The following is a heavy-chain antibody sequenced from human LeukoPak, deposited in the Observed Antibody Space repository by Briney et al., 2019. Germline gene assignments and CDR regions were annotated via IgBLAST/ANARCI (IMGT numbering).Heavy chain of an antibody. J-gene: IGHJ4*02. Sequence: PGGSLRLSCAASGFTFSSCAMNWVRQAPGQGLEWVSSISGSGASTYDADSVKGRFNISRDNSKNTLYLQMNSLRAEDTAIYYCAKDRYGDYSFDSWGQGTLVTVSS. CDR2: ISGSGAST. D-gene: IGHD4-17*01. CDR1: GFTFSSCA. CDR3: AKDRYGDYSFDS. V-gene: IGHV3-23*01.